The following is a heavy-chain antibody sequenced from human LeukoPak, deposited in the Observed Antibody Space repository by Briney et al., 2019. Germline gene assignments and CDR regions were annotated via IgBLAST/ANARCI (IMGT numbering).Heavy chain of an antibody. Sequence: PGGSLRLSCAASGFTVNSNYWSWIRQPPGKGLEWIGYVYYSGSTNYNPSLKSRVTISVDTSKNQFSLKLRSVTAADTAVYYCVREAATDYYDSRGYYRQTEVFDAWGQGTMVTVSS. V-gene: IGHV4-59*02. D-gene: IGHD3-22*01. CDR3: VREAATDYYDSRGYYRQTEVFDA. CDR2: VYYSGST. CDR1: GFTVNSNY. J-gene: IGHJ3*01.